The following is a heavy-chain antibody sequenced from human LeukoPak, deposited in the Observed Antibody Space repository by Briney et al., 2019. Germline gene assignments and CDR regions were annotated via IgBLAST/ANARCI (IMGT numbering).Heavy chain of an antibody. J-gene: IGHJ4*02. D-gene: IGHD2-21*01. V-gene: IGHV3-48*01. CDR1: GFSFTGYS. CDR2: IGPGGDI. CDR3: ARRFDS. Sequence: GGSLRLSCAASGFSFTGYSVNWVRQAPGRGLEWISYIGPGGDIYYADSVTGRFTVSRDTAKNSLYLQMNGLRVEDTAVYYCARRFDSWGQGTLVTVSS.